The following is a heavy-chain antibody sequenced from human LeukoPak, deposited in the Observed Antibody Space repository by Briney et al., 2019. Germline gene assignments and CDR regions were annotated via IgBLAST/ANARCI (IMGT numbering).Heavy chain of an antibody. CDR1: GFTFSSYG. CDR2: ISYDGSNK. Sequence: GGSLRLSCAASGFTFSSYGMHWVRQAPGKGLEWVAVISYDGSNKYYADSVKGRFTISRDNSKNTLYLHMTSLRAEDTAVYYCAKAFYSSSFDFDYWGQGTLVTVSS. J-gene: IGHJ4*02. V-gene: IGHV3-30*18. D-gene: IGHD6-6*01. CDR3: AKAFYSSSFDFDY.